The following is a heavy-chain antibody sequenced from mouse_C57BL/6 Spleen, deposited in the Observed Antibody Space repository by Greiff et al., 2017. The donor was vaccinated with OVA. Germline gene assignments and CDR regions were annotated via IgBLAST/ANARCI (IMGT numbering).Heavy chain of an antibody. CDR1: GYAFSSSW. D-gene: IGHD1-1*01. J-gene: IGHJ2*01. V-gene: IGHV1-82*01. CDR2: IYPGDGDT. Sequence: QVQLQQSGPELVKPGASVKISCKASGYAFSSSWMNWVKQRPGKGLEWIGRIYPGDGDTNYNGKFKGKATLTADKSSSTAYMQLSSLTSEDSAVYFCARQDYYGSSPPFDYWGQGTTLTVSS. CDR3: ARQDYYGSSPPFDY.